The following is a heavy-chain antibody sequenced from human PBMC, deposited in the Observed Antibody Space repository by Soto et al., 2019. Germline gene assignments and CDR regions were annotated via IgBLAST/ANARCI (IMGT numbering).Heavy chain of an antibody. V-gene: IGHV2-5*02. CDR3: ARRSYGSGSYSRIFDY. CDR2: IYWDDDK. J-gene: IGHJ4*02. D-gene: IGHD3-10*01. CDR1: GFSLSTSGVG. Sequence: QITLKESGPTLVKPTQTLTLTCTFSGFSLSTSGVGVGWIRQPPGKALEWLALIYWDDDKRYSPSLKSRLTITKDTSKNQVVLTMTNMDPVDTATYYCARRSYGSGSYSRIFDYWGQGTLVTVSS.